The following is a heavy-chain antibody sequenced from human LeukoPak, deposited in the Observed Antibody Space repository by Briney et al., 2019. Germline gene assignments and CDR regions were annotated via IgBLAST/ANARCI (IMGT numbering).Heavy chain of an antibody. CDR3: ARLKRSSWAGGMDFQH. V-gene: IGHV3-9*01. Sequence: SLRLSCAASGFNFDDYTMHWVRQPPGKGLEWVSGISWNSDFIVYGDSVKGRFTISRDNAKNSLYLQMNSLRAEDAAVYYCARLKRSSWAGGMDFQHWGQGTLVTVSS. J-gene: IGHJ1*01. CDR1: GFNFDDYT. D-gene: IGHD6-13*01. CDR2: ISWNSDFI.